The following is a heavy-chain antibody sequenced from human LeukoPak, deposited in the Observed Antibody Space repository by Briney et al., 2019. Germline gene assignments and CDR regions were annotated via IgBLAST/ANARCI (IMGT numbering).Heavy chain of an antibody. D-gene: IGHD3-22*01. CDR2: IYHSGST. CDR3: ARTYYYDSSGYVDGNAFDI. V-gene: IGHV4-30-2*01. CDR1: GGSLSSGGYS. Sequence: PSETLSLTCAVSGGSLSSGGYSWRWLRQPPGTGLEWIGYIYHSGSTYYNPSLKSRVTISVDRSKNQFSLKLSSVTAADTAVYYCARTYYYDSSGYVDGNAFDIWGQGTMVTVSS. J-gene: IGHJ3*02.